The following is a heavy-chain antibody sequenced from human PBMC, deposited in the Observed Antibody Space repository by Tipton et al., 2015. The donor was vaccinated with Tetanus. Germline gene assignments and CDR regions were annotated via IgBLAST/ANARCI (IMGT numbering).Heavy chain of an antibody. CDR3: ARGRYSSSWYGWFHP. J-gene: IGHJ5*02. D-gene: IGHD6-13*01. CDR1: GDSISGYY. Sequence: TLSLTCTVSGDSISGYYWNWIRQPPGKGLEWIGYFYYSGSTNYNPSLKSRVTMSGDTSKNQFSLRLRSVTAADTAVYYCARGRYSSSWYGWFHPWGQGTLVTVSS. CDR2: FYYSGST. V-gene: IGHV4-59*12.